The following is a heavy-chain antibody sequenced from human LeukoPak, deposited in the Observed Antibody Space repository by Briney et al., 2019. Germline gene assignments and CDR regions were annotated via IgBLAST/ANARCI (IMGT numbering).Heavy chain of an antibody. V-gene: IGHV1-69*02. Sequence: SVKVSCKASGGTFSSYTTSWVRQAPGQGLEWMGRIIPILGIANYAQKFQGRVTITADKSTSTAYMELSSLRSEDTAVYYCARGVKNGLKVAYYFDYWGQGTVVTVSS. J-gene: IGHJ4*02. CDR1: GGTFSSYT. D-gene: IGHD2-8*01. CDR2: IIPILGIA. CDR3: ARGVKNGLKVAYYFDY.